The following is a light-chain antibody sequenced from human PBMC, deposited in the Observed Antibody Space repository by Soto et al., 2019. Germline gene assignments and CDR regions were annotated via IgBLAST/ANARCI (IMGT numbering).Light chain of an antibody. Sequence: QSALTQPASVSGSPGQSIAISCTGTSSDVGGYNYVSWYQQHPGKDPKLIIYDVSNRPSRVSNRLSGSKSGNTASLTISGLQSEDEADYYCSSYTSSSTVVFGGGTKLTAL. V-gene: IGLV2-14*03. CDR2: DVS. J-gene: IGLJ2*01. CDR1: SSDVGGYNY. CDR3: SSYTSSSTVV.